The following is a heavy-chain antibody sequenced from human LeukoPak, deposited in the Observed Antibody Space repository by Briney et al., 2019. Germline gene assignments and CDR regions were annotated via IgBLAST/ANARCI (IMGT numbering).Heavy chain of an antibody. CDR2: INWNGGST. D-gene: IGHD2-15*01. CDR1: GFTFDDYG. Sequence: GGSLRLSCAASGFTFDDYGMSWVRQAPGKGLEWVSGINWNGGSTGYADSVKGRFTISRDNSKNTLYLQMNSLRAEDTAVYYCAKDLVEGLTLLGRYYYYMDVWGKGTTVTVSS. CDR3: AKDLVEGLTLLGRYYYYMDV. V-gene: IGHV3-20*04. J-gene: IGHJ6*03.